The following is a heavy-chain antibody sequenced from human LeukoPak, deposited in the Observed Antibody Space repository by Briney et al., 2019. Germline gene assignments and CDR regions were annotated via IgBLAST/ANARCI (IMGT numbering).Heavy chain of an antibody. V-gene: IGHV1-2*02. CDR2: INPYSGDT. CDR3: ARGLGYCSGGSCFSKTLDY. CDR1: GYIFTGYY. D-gene: IGHD2-15*01. Sequence: ASVKVSCKAAGYIFTGYYIHWVRQAPGQGLEWMGWINPYSGDTNYAQNFQGRVTMTRDTPISTAYMDLSRLRSDDTAVYFCARGLGYCSGGSCFSKTLDYWGQGTLVTVST. J-gene: IGHJ4*02.